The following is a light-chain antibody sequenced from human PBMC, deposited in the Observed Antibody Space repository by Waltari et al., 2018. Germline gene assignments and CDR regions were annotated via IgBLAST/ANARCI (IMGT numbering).Light chain of an antibody. CDR2: GAS. J-gene: IGKJ1*01. CDR1: QSVSSN. V-gene: IGKV3-15*01. Sequence: EIVMTHSPATLSVAPGESANLPCRASQSVSSNLAWYQQKPGQAPRLLIYGASTRATGIPARFSGSGSGTEFTLTISSLQSEDFAVYYCQQYNNWPRTFGQGTKVEIK. CDR3: QQYNNWPRT.